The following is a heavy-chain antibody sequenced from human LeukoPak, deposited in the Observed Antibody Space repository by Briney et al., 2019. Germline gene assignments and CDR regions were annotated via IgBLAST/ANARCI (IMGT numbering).Heavy chain of an antibody. CDR3: ASSRGQWLVPRYFDY. D-gene: IGHD6-19*01. J-gene: IGHJ4*02. V-gene: IGHV4-59*01. CDR2: IYYSGST. CDR1: GGSISSYY. Sequence: PSETLSLTCTVSGGSISSYYWSWIRQPPGKGLEWIGYIYYSGSTNYNPSLKSRVTISVDTSKNQFSLKLSSVTAADTAVYYCASSRGQWLVPRYFDYWGQGTLVTVSS.